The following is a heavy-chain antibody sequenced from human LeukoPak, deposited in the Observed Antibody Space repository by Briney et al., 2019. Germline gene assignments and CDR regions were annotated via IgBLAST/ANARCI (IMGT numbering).Heavy chain of an antibody. Sequence: SETLSLTCTVSGVSISSYYWSWIRQPPGKGLEWIGYIYYSGSTNYNPSLKSRVTISVDTSNNQFSLKLSTVTAADKAVYYCARDGGYCSRTSCPGQDYWGQGTLVTVSS. J-gene: IGHJ4*02. D-gene: IGHD2-2*01. CDR3: ARDGGYCSRTSCPGQDY. CDR2: IYYSGST. V-gene: IGHV4-59*01. CDR1: GVSISSYY.